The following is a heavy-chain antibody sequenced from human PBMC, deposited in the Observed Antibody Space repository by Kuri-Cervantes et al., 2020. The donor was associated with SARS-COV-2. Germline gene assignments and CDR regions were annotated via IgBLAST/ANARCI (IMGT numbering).Heavy chain of an antibody. CDR2: IYYSGST. CDR3: ARLRGITMIVVVFDAFYI. D-gene: IGHD3-22*01. Sequence: SETLSLTCTVSGGSISSSSYYWGWIRQPPGKGLEWIGSIYYSGSTYYNPSLKSRVTISVDTSKNQFSLKLSSVTAADTAVYYCARLRGITMIVVVFDAFYIWGQGTMVTVSS. V-gene: IGHV4-39*01. CDR1: GGSISSSSYY. J-gene: IGHJ3*02.